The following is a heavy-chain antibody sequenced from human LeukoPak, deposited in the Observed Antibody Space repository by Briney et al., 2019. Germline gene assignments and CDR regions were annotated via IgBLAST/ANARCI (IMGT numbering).Heavy chain of an antibody. CDR2: INPTTGNT. CDR1: GNTFTPYY. D-gene: IGHD3-10*01. Sequence: VASVKVSCKTSGNTFTPYYMHWVRQAPGQGLEWMGVINPTTGNTNYAQKLQGRVTMTTDTSTSTAYMELRSLRSDDTAVYYCARVTMVRGVIVDYYYYGMDVWGQGTTVTVSS. V-gene: IGHV1-46*01. J-gene: IGHJ6*02. CDR3: ARVTMVRGVIVDYYYYGMDV.